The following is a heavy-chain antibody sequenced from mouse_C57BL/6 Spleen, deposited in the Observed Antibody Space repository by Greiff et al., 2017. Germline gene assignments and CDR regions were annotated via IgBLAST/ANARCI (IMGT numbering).Heavy chain of an antibody. V-gene: IGHV2-2*01. D-gene: IGHD3-1*01. CDR1: GFSLTSYG. Sequence: QVQLQQSGPGLVQPSQSLSITCTVSGFSLTSYGVHWVRQSPGKGLEWLGVIWSGGSTDYNAAFISRLSISKDNSKSQVFFKMNSQQADDTAIYYCARNDEGYGWYFDGWGTGTTVTVSS. J-gene: IGHJ1*03. CDR2: IWSGGST. CDR3: ARNDEGYGWYFDG.